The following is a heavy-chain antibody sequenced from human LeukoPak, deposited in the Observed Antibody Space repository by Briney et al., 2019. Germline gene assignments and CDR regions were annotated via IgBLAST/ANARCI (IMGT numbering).Heavy chain of an antibody. D-gene: IGHD2-15*01. Sequence: SETLSLTCTVSGGSISSCYWSWIRQPPGKGLEWIGYIYYSGSTNYNPSLKSRVTISVDTSKNQFSLKLSSVTAADTAVYYCARQRKLDIVVVVAATLWFDPWGQGTLVTVSS. CDR3: ARQRKLDIVVVVAATLWFDP. CDR1: GGSISSCY. CDR2: IYYSGST. J-gene: IGHJ5*02. V-gene: IGHV4-59*01.